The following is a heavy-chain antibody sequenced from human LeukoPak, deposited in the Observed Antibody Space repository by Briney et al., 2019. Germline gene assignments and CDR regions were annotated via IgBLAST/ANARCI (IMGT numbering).Heavy chain of an antibody. D-gene: IGHD4-17*01. CDR1: GFTFSSYW. Sequence: GGSLRLSCAASGFTFSSYWMNWVRQAPGKGLEWVAHIKQDGSEKYYVDSVKDRFTISRDNSKNSLYLQMNSLRAEDTAVYYCARGYGSPGTWGQGTLVTVPS. V-gene: IGHV3-7*01. CDR2: IKQDGSEK. CDR3: ARGYGSPGT. J-gene: IGHJ5*02.